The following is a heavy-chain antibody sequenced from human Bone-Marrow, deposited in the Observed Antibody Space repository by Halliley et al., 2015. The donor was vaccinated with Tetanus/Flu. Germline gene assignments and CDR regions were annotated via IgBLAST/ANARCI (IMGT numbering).Heavy chain of an antibody. J-gene: IGHJ4*02. CDR1: GGSISSYY. D-gene: IGHD3-22*01. CDR3: ARGRRSSGYYSYHFDY. CDR2: IYYSGST. V-gene: IGHV4-59*01. Sequence: TLSLTCTVSGGSISSYYWSWIRQPPGKGLEWIGYIYYSGSTNYNPSLKSRVTISVDTSKNQFSLKLNSVTAADTAVYYCARGRRSSGYYSYHFDYWGQGTLVTVSS.